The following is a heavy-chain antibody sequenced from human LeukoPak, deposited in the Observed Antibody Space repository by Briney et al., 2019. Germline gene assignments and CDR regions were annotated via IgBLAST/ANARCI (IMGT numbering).Heavy chain of an antibody. V-gene: IGHV4-59*12. CDR2: IYYSGST. CDR3: ARNLYRTDMGIDY. Sequence: KSSETLSLTCTVSGGSISSYYWSWIRQPPGKGLEWIGYIYYSGSTNYNPSLKSRVTISGDTSKNQFSLKLSSVTAADTAMYYCARNLYRTDMGIDYWGQGTLVTVSS. CDR1: GGSISSYY. J-gene: IGHJ4*02. D-gene: IGHD3-16*02.